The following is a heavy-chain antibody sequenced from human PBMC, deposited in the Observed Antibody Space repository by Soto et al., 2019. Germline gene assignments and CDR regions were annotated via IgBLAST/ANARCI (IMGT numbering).Heavy chain of an antibody. J-gene: IGHJ4*02. D-gene: IGHD5-12*01. CDR3: HGYGY. V-gene: IGHV3-53*01. CDR2: IYSGGST. CDR1: GFSVTANY. Sequence: EVQVVESGGGLIQPGGSLRLSCEVSGFSVTANYISWVRQAPGKGLEWVSVIYSGGSTYYIDSVKGQFSISRDISKNTLYLQMNSLRAEDTAVYYCHGYGYWGQGTLVTVSS.